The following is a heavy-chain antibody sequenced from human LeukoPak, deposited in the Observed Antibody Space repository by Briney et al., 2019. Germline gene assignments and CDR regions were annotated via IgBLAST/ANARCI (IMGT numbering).Heavy chain of an antibody. V-gene: IGHV3-30*18. CDR1: GFTFSIYG. CDR3: AKVRGHYYGSGSYPPHYYYGMDV. CDR2: ISYDGSNK. Sequence: PGGSLRLSCAASGFTFSIYGMHSVRQAPGKGLEWVAVISYDGSNKYYADSVKGRFTISRDNSMDTLYLQMNGLRAEDTAVYSCAKVRGHYYGSGSYPPHYYYGMDVWGQGTTVTVSS. J-gene: IGHJ6*02. D-gene: IGHD3-10*01.